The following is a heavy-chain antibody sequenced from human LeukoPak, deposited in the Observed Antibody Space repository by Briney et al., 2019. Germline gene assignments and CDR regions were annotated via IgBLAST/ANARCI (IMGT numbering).Heavy chain of an antibody. J-gene: IGHJ5*02. CDR2: LLYSGST. V-gene: IGHV4-59*02. CDR3: AREIGNWFDP. Sequence: PSETLSLTCTVSGGSVSGHYWTWIRQPPGKGLEWIGFLLYSGSTNYNPSLKSRVTISLDTSKNQFSLKLSSVTAADTAVYYCAREIGNWFDPWGQGALVTVSS. CDR1: GGSVSGHY. D-gene: IGHD3-16*01.